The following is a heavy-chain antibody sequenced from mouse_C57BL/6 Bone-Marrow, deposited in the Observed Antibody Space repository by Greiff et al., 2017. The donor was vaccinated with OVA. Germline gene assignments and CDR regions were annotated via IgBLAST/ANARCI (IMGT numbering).Heavy chain of an antibody. CDR3: ASIYDGYYEDAMDY. Sequence: EVKVVESGGGLVQPGGSLKLSCAASGFTFSDYYMYWVRQTPEKRLEWVAYISNGGGSTYYPDTVKGRFTISRDNAKNTLYLQMSRLKSEDTAMYYCASIYDGYYEDAMDYWGQGTSVTVSS. D-gene: IGHD2-3*01. CDR2: ISNGGGST. J-gene: IGHJ4*01. V-gene: IGHV5-12*01. CDR1: GFTFSDYY.